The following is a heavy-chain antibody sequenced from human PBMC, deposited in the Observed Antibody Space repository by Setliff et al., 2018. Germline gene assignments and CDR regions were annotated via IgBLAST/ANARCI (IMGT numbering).Heavy chain of an antibody. CDR3: VRDAGDGFGVDAYAGRGFDI. Sequence: SETLSLTCAVSGSAINSGHYWGWIRQSPGKGGLEWIGSFRPSGRTYYNPSLKSRVTISLDTSRKQFAPKLTSVTAADTAVYYCVRDAGDGFGVDAYAGRGFDIWGQGTMVTVSS. J-gene: IGHJ3*02. CDR2: FRPSGRT. CDR1: GSAINSGHY. D-gene: IGHD3-16*01. V-gene: IGHV4-38-2*02.